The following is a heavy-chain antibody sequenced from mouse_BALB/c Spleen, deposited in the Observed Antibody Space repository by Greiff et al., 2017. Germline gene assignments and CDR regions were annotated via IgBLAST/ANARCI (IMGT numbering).Heavy chain of an antibody. V-gene: IGHV5-17*02. CDR1: GFTFSSFG. CDR2: ISSGSSTI. CDR3: AVSTMITTRRVYYAMDY. J-gene: IGHJ4*01. D-gene: IGHD2-4*01. Sequence: VQLQQSGGGLVQPGGSRKLSCAASGFTFSSFGMHWVRQAPEKGLEWVAYISSGSSTIYYADTVKGRFTISRDNPKNTLFLQMTSLRSEDTAMYYCAVSTMITTRRVYYAMDYWGQGTSVTVSS.